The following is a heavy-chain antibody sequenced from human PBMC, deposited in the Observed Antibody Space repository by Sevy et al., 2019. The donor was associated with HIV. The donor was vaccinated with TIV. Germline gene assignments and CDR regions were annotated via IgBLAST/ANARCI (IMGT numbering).Heavy chain of an antibody. D-gene: IGHD3-22*01. Sequence: VGSLRLSCGASGFTFSLYSMTWVRQAPGKGPEWISYITTSSSIIYYADSVKGRFTISRDNAKNSLYLQMSSLRVEDTAVYYCARSFYDSSGFSGYYHLDYWGQGTLVTVSS. CDR3: ARSFYDSSGFSGYYHLDY. V-gene: IGHV3-48*01. CDR1: GFTFSLYS. CDR2: ITTSSSII. J-gene: IGHJ4*02.